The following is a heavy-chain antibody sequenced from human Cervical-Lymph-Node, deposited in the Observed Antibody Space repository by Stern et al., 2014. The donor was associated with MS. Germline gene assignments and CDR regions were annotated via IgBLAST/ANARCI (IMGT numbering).Heavy chain of an antibody. CDR2: ITSDGSST. Sequence: EVQLVESGGGLVQPGGSLRLSCAASGFTFSSYWMHWVRQAPGKGLVRVSRITSDGSSTSYADSVKGRFTISRDNAKNTLYLQMNSLRAEDTAVYYCARDRAYDYGDVWEFAHYYYYGMDVWGQGTTVTVSS. CDR3: ARDRAYDYGDVWEFAHYYYYGMDV. V-gene: IGHV3-74*01. D-gene: IGHD4-17*01. J-gene: IGHJ6*02. CDR1: GFTFSSYW.